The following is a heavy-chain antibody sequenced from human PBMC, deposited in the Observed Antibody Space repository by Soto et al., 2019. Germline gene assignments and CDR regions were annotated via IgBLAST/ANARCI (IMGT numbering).Heavy chain of an antibody. CDR3: ARGLGAYSSGDP. CDR2: INAGNGNT. D-gene: IGHD5-18*01. Sequence: QVHLVQSGAEVKKPGASVKVSCKASGYPFSGYTMHWMRQAPGQRLEWMGWINAGNGNTKYSQNFQGRVTITRDTSARTAYMELSSLRSEDTAVYYCARGLGAYSSGDPWGQGTLVTVSS. V-gene: IGHV1-3*01. CDR1: GYPFSGYT. J-gene: IGHJ5*02.